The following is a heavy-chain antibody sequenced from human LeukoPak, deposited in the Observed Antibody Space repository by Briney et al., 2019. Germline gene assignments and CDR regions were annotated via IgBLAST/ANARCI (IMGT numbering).Heavy chain of an antibody. CDR2: ISTYNGET. V-gene: IGHV1-18*01. D-gene: IGHD4-17*01. CDR3: PRGVDDFGDFCFDY. J-gene: IGHJ4*02. Sequence: GASVKVSCKASGYTFTSYGISWVRQVPGQGLEWMGWISTYNGETNYAEKVQGRVTLTTDTSTNTAYMEMRSLRSDDTAIYYCPRGVDDFGDFCFDYWGRGTQVTVSS. CDR1: GYTFTSYG.